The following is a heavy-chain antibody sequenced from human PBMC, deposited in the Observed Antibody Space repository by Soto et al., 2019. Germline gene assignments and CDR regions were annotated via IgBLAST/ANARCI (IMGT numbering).Heavy chain of an antibody. D-gene: IGHD3-10*02. CDR2: IRNRANSYTT. CDR1: GLTFSDHY. CDR3: ARDRVDVRGDWIGYDMDV. Sequence: EVQLVESGGGLVQPGGSLRLSCAASGLTFSDHYMGWIRQAPGQGLEWVGRIRNRANSYTTEYAASVKGRFTISRDDSKNLMYLQMNSLKTEDTAVYYCARDRVDVRGDWIGYDMDVGCQGTTVTVS. V-gene: IGHV3-72*01. J-gene: IGHJ6*02.